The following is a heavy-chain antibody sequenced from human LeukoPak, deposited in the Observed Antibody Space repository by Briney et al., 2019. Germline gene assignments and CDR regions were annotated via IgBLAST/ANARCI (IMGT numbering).Heavy chain of an antibody. Sequence: PSETLSLTCTVSGDSISSSPYFWGWIRQPPGKGLEWVGTIHYSGSTYYNPSLKSRVTISVDTSKIHFSLRLGSVTAADTAVYYCATSGSYYRAPDYWGQGALVTVSS. CDR3: ATSGSYYRAPDY. J-gene: IGHJ4*02. D-gene: IGHD3-10*01. V-gene: IGHV4-39*02. CDR1: GDSISSSPYF. CDR2: IHYSGST.